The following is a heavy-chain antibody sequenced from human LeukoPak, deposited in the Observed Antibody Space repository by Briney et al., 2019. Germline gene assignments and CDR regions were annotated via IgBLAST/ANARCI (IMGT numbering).Heavy chain of an antibody. D-gene: IGHD3-10*01. Sequence: GGSLRLSCAASGFTFSSYAMSWVRQAPGKGLEWASAISGSGGSTYYADSVKGRFTISRDNSKNTLYLQMNSLRAEDTAVYYCAAVRGVMSYFDYWGQGTLVTVSS. V-gene: IGHV3-23*01. J-gene: IGHJ4*02. CDR2: ISGSGGST. CDR1: GFTFSSYA. CDR3: AAVRGVMSYFDY.